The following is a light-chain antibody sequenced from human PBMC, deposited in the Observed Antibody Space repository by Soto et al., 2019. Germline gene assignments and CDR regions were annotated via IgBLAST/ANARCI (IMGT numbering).Light chain of an antibody. CDR3: QQYDNLPFT. CDR2: DAS. CDR1: QDISNY. Sequence: DIQMTQSPSSLSASIGDRVTITCQASQDISNYLNWYQQKPGKAPKPLIYDASNLETGVPSRFSGSGSGTDFTFTISSLQPEHIATYHCQQYDNLPFTFGPGTKVDI. J-gene: IGKJ3*01. V-gene: IGKV1-33*01.